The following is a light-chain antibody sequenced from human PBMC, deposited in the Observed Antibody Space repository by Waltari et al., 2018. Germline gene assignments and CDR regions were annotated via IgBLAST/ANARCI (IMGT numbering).Light chain of an antibody. J-gene: IGKJ4*01. CDR3: QQRRTWPLT. V-gene: IGKV3-11*01. Sequence: PSRMRSHSVSNLLAWYQQKPGQAPRLLIYDASNTATGIPARFSGSGSGTDFTLTISSLEPEDFAVYYCQQRRTWPLTFGGGTTVEI. CDR1: HSVSNL. CDR2: DAS.